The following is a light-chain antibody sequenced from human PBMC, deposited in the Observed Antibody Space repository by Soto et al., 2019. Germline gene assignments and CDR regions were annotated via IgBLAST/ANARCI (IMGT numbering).Light chain of an antibody. CDR1: SSDIGRYNY. CDR3: TSYTSSNTWV. V-gene: IGLV2-14*01. Sequence: QSALSQPASVSGSPGQSITISCTGTSSDIGRYNYVSWYQQHPGMAPQLLIYEVSDRPSGVSNRFSGSKSGNTASLTISGLQAEDEADYFCTSYTSSNTWVFGGGTKLTV. J-gene: IGLJ3*02. CDR2: EVS.